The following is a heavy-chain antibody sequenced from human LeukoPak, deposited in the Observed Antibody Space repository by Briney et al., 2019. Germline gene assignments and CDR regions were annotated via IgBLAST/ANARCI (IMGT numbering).Heavy chain of an antibody. Sequence: PGGSLRLSCAASGFTFSSYAMSWVRQAPGKGLEWVSAISGSGGSTYYADSVKGRFTISRDNSKNTLYLQMNSLRAEDTAVYYCAKEGYYYDSSGYYFYFDYRGQGTLVTVSS. D-gene: IGHD3-22*01. J-gene: IGHJ4*02. CDR3: AKEGYYYDSSGYYFYFDY. V-gene: IGHV3-23*01. CDR2: ISGSGGST. CDR1: GFTFSSYA.